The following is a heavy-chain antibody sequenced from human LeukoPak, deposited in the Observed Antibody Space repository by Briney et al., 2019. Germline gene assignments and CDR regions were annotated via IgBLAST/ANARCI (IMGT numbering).Heavy chain of an antibody. CDR3: ARDNCSSTSCYAVHYYYYGMDV. D-gene: IGHD2-2*01. CDR1: VYTFTSYA. J-gene: IGHJ6*02. Sequence: SVKVSCKASVYTFTSYAMHWVRQAPGQGLEWMGGIIPIFGTANYAQKFQGRVTITADESTSTAYMELSSLRSEDTAVYYCARDNCSSTSCYAVHYYYYGMDVWGQGTTVTVSS. V-gene: IGHV1-69*13. CDR2: IIPIFGTA.